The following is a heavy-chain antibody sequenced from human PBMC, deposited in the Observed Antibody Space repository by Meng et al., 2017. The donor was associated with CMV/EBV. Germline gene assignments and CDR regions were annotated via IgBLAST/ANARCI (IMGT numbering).Heavy chain of an antibody. V-gene: IGHV1-69*05. CDR1: GGTFSSYA. CDR3: ARGPYYDFWSGYEGGMDV. CDR2: IIPIFGTA. J-gene: IGHJ6*02. Sequence: SVKVSCKASGGTFSSYASSRVRQAPGQGLEWRGGIIPIFGTANYAQKFQGRVTITTDESTSTAYMELSSLRSEDTAVYYCARGPYYDFWSGYEGGMDVWGQGTTVTVSS. D-gene: IGHD3-3*01.